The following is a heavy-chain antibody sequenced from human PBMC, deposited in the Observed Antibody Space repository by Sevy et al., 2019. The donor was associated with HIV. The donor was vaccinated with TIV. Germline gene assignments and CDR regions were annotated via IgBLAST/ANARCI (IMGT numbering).Heavy chain of an antibody. CDR3: AREGGYTSAWSPGNY. J-gene: IGHJ4*02. D-gene: IGHD6-19*01. CDR2: ISYDGSDK. CDR1: GFAFSNYYA. Sequence: GGSLRLSCAASGFAFSNYYAMHWVRQAPGKGLEWVALISYDGSDKYYADSVKGRFTISRDNFKNTLFLQMNSLRIEDTAVYYCAREGGYTSAWSPGNYWGQGTLVTVSS. V-gene: IGHV3-30-3*01.